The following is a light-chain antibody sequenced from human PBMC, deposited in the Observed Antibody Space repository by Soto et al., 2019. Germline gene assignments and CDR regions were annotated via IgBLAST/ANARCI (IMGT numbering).Light chain of an antibody. CDR3: QEYSKWPLFT. J-gene: IGKJ3*01. CDR1: QSISTN. Sequence: EIVVTQSPGILSVSPGDRATLSCRASQSISTNLAWYQQKPVQAPTPLIYAASTRATGIPARFTGSGSGTDFTLTISSVQSEVFAVYYCQEYSKWPLFTFGPGTRVDIE. CDR2: AAS. V-gene: IGKV3-15*01.